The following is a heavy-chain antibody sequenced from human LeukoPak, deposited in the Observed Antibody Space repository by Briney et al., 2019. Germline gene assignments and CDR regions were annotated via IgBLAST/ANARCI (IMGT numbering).Heavy chain of an antibody. J-gene: IGHJ5*02. CDR3: ARSAAADPRIWFEP. D-gene: IGHD6-13*01. CDR1: GFTFSDYY. V-gene: IGHV3-11*04. Sequence: GGSLRLSCAASGFTFSDYYMSWIRQAPGKGLEWVSYISSSGSTIYYADSVKGRFTISRDNAKNSMYLQMKSLRAEDTAVYYSARSAAADPRIWFEPWGQGTLVTVSS. CDR2: ISSSGSTI.